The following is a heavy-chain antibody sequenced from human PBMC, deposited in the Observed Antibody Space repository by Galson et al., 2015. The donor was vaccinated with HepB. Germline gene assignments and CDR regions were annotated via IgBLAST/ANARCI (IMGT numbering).Heavy chain of an antibody. CDR2: IYSGGNT. Sequence: SLRLSCAASGFTVSSNYMSWVRQAPGKGLEWVSVIYSGGNTFYADSVKGRFTISRDNSKNTVYLQMNSLRAEDTAVYYCARDLSGDFDYWGQGTLVTVSS. V-gene: IGHV3-53*05. CDR3: ARDLSGDFDY. CDR1: GFTVSSNY. D-gene: IGHD3-9*01. J-gene: IGHJ4*02.